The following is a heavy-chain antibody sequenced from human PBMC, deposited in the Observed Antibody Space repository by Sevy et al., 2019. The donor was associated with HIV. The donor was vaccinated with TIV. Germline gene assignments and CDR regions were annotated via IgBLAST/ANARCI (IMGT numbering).Heavy chain of an antibody. D-gene: IGHD3-10*01. V-gene: IGHV3-21*01. CDR3: ARDRDGSGSSGGYGMDV. CDR2: ISSSGNFI. Sequence: GGSLRLSCVASGFTFSIYSMNWVRQAPGKGLERVSSISSSGNFIYYADSVKGRFIISRDNAKNLLYLQMSSLRAEDTAVYYCARDRDGSGSSGGYGMDVWGQGTTVTVSS. CDR1: GFTFSIYS. J-gene: IGHJ6*02.